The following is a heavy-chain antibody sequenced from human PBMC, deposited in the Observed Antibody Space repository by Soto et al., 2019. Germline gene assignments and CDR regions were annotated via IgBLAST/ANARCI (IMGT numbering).Heavy chain of an antibody. V-gene: IGHV3-23*01. J-gene: IGHJ4*02. D-gene: IGHD6-13*01. CDR2: LSDSGGST. CDR1: GFTFSSHA. Sequence: EVQLLESGGGLVQPGGSLRLSCTASGFTFSSHAMTWVSQAPGKGLEWASGLSDSGGSTDYADSVKGRFTISRYNSLNTLCLQLNPLRAEDTAVYYCAKVFSSWYAGFFDLWGQGTLVTVSS. CDR3: AKVFSSWYAGFFDL.